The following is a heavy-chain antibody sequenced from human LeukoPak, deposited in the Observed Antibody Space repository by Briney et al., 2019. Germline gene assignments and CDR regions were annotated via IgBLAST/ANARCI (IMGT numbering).Heavy chain of an antibody. CDR3: ARSGSVDGAFDI. CDR2: IYYSGST. J-gene: IGHJ3*02. CDR1: GGAITSYY. D-gene: IGHD3-10*01. Sequence: SETLSLTCTASGGAITSYYWSWIRQPPGKGLEWIGFIYYSGSTDFNPSLKSRVTISVDASKNQFSLRLKSVTAADTAVYYCARSGSVDGAFDIWGQGTMVTVSS. V-gene: IGHV4-59*01.